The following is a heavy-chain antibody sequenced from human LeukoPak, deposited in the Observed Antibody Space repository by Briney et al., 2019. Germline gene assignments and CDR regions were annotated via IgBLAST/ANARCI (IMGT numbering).Heavy chain of an antibody. CDR1: GFTVSSNY. J-gene: IGHJ4*02. D-gene: IGHD3-22*01. Sequence: GGSLRLSCAASGFTVSSNYMSWVRQAPGKGLEWVSVIYSGGSTYYADSVKGRFTISRDNSKNTLYLQMNSLRAEDTAVYYCARDFSYYDSSGYYFGSFDYWGQGTLVTVSS. V-gene: IGHV3-66*01. CDR2: IYSGGST. CDR3: ARDFSYYDSSGYYFGSFDY.